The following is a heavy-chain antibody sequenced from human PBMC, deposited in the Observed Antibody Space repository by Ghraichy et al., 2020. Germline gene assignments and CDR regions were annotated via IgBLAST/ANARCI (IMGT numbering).Heavy chain of an antibody. CDR2: IYHSGST. V-gene: IGHV4-30-2*01. CDR3: ARGKKLLWFGAHPTYFDY. J-gene: IGHJ4*02. CDR1: GGSISSGGYS. D-gene: IGHD3-10*01. Sequence: SETLSLTCAVSGGSISSGGYSWSWIRQPPGKGLEWIGYIYHSGSTYYNPSLKSRVTISVDRSKNQFSLKLSSVTAADTAVYYCARGKKLLWFGAHPTYFDYWGQGTLVNVSS.